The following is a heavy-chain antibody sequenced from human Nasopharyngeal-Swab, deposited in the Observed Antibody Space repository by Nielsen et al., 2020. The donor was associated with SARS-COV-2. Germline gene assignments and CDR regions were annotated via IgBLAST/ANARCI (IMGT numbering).Heavy chain of an antibody. CDR2: INPSGGST. CDR1: GYTFTRYY. Sequence: ASVKVSCKASGYTFTRYYMHWVRQAPGQGLEWMGIINPSGGSTRYAQKLQGRVTMTTDTSTSTAYMELRSLRSDDTAVYYRATFDGDYWGQGTLVTVSS. D-gene: IGHD3-16*01. J-gene: IGHJ4*02. CDR3: ATFDGDY. V-gene: IGHV1-46*01.